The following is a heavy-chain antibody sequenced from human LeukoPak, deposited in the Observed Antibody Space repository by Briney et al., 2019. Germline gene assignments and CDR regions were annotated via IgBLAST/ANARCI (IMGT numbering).Heavy chain of an antibody. Sequence: GGSLRLSCAASGFTFSSYAMSWVRQAPGKGLEWVSAISGSGGSTYYADSVKGRFTISRDNSKNTLYLQMNSLRAEDTAVYYCAKSNDVDIVATTHGDYGDYGAFDIWGQGTMVTVSS. CDR3: AKSNDVDIVATTHGDYGDYGAFDI. CDR1: GFTFSSYA. J-gene: IGHJ3*02. V-gene: IGHV3-23*01. CDR2: ISGSGGST. D-gene: IGHD5-12*01.